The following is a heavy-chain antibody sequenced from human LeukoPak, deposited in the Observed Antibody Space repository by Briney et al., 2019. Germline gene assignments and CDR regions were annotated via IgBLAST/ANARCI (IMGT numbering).Heavy chain of an antibody. Sequence: GASVKVSCKASGYTFTGYYMHWVRQAPGQGLGWMGWINPNSGGTNYAQKFQGRVTMTRDTSISTAYMELSRLRSDDTAVYYCARVITMVQEVYDYWGQGTLVTVSS. CDR2: INPNSGGT. V-gene: IGHV1-2*02. D-gene: IGHD3-10*01. CDR3: ARVITMVQEVYDY. CDR1: GYTFTGYY. J-gene: IGHJ4*02.